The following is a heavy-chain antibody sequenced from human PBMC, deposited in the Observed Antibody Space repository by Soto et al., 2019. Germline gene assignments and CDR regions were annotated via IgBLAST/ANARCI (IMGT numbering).Heavy chain of an antibody. Sequence: QITLKESGPTLVKPTQTLTLTCTFSGFSLSTSGVGVGWIRQPPGKALEWLALIYWNDDKRYSPSLKSRLTITKDTYKNQVVLTMTNMDPVDTATYYCARATDSSGGSCYSRGFDYWGQGTLVTVSS. CDR1: GFSLSTSGVG. CDR2: IYWNDDK. V-gene: IGHV2-5*01. J-gene: IGHJ4*02. CDR3: ARATDSSGGSCYSRGFDY. D-gene: IGHD2-15*01.